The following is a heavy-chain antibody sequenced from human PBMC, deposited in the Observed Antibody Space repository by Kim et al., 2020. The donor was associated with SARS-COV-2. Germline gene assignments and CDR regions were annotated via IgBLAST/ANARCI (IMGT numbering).Heavy chain of an antibody. CDR1: GGSISSGDYY. D-gene: IGHD4-17*01. CDR2: IYYSGST. CDR3: ARDTKGDYGDYVETFDY. V-gene: IGHV4-30-4*01. Sequence: SETLSLTCTVSGGSISSGDYYWSWIRQPPGKGLEWIGYIYYSGSTYYNPSLKSRVTISVDTSKNQFSLKLSSVTAADTAVYYCARDTKGDYGDYVETFDYWGQGTLVTVSS. J-gene: IGHJ4*02.